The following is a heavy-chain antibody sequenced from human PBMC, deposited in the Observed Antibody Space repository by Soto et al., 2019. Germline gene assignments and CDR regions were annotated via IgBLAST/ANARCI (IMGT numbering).Heavy chain of an antibody. J-gene: IGHJ5*02. Sequence: QVQLQESGPGLVKPSQTLSLTCTVSGGSISSGDYYWSWIRQPPGKGLEWIGYIYYSGSTYYNPSLKSLVTISVDTSKNQFSLKLSSVTAADTAVYYCARVSGGDYYGSGSYLRWFDPWGQGTLVTVSS. CDR2: IYYSGST. CDR1: GGSISSGDYY. CDR3: ARVSGGDYYGSGSYLRWFDP. V-gene: IGHV4-30-4*01. D-gene: IGHD3-10*01.